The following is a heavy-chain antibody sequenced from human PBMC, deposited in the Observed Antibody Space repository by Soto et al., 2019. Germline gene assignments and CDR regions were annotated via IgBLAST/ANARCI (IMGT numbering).Heavy chain of an antibody. CDR2: FSAGGRA. CDR3: AKESMPEHYGDTLFDY. V-gene: IGHV3-23*01. Sequence: EVQLLESGGGLVQPGGSLRLSCEASGFSFSNYALSWVRQSPGKGLEWVSTFSAGGRAYYADSVKGRFTIAQDTSKNTLHLQASSLRAEDTAVYYWAKESMPEHYGDTLFDYWGQGARVTFSS. J-gene: IGHJ4*02. CDR1: GFSFSNYA. D-gene: IGHD4-17*01.